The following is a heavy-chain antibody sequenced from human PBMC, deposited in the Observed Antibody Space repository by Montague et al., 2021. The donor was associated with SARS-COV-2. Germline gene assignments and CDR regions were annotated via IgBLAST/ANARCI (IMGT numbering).Heavy chain of an antibody. D-gene: IGHD3-10*01. CDR1: GFTFKNYA. J-gene: IGHJ4*02. CDR2: VSDTGGGT. Sequence: SLSLSFAASGFTFKNYAMGWVRQAPGKGLEWVSAVSDTGGGTYYADSVKGRFTISRDNGRNSVHLQMNSLRAEDTALYYCAKDDGSGNYYNGLYENWGQGTRVTVSS. CDR3: AKDDGSGNYYNGLYEN. V-gene: IGHV3-23*01.